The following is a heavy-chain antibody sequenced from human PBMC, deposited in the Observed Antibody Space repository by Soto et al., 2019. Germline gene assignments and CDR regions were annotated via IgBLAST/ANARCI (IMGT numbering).Heavy chain of an antibody. V-gene: IGHV3-30-3*01. CDR1: GFTFSSYA. J-gene: IGHJ3*02. CDR2: ISYDGSNK. D-gene: IGHD2-15*01. Sequence: QVQLVESGGGVVQPGRSLRLSCAASGFTFSSYAMHWVRQAPGKGLEWVAVISYDGSNKYYADSVKGRFTISRDNSKNTLYLQMNSLRGEDTAVYYCARDGRPYDAFDIWGQGTMVTVSS. CDR3: ARDGRPYDAFDI.